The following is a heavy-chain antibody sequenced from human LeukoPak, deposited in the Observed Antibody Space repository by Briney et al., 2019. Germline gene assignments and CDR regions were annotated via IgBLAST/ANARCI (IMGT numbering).Heavy chain of an antibody. CDR1: GFTFSDYY. Sequence: GGSLRLSCAASGFTFSDYYMSWIRQAPGKGLEWVSYISSSSSYTNYADSVKGRFTISRDNAKNSLYLQMNSLRAEDTAVYYCASGKLWFVELSSFDYWGQGTLVTVSS. D-gene: IGHD3-10*01. J-gene: IGHJ4*02. CDR2: ISSSSSYT. V-gene: IGHV3-11*06. CDR3: ASGKLWFVELSSFDY.